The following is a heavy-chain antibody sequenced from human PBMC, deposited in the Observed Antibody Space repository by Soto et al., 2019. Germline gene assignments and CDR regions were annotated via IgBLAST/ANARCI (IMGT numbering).Heavy chain of an antibody. CDR2: IIPIFGTA. J-gene: IGHJ6*02. CDR3: AGEEQLGAYYYGMDV. V-gene: IGHV1-69*13. D-gene: IGHD6-6*01. CDR1: GGTFSSYA. Sequence: SVKVSCKASGGTFSSYAISWVRQAPGQGLEWMGGIIPIFGTANYAQKFQGRVTITADESTSTAYMELRSLRSDDTAVYYCAGEEQLGAYYYGMDVWGQGTTVTVSS.